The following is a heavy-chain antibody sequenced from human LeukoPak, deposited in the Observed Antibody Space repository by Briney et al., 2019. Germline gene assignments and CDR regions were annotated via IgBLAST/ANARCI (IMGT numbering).Heavy chain of an antibody. CDR1: GFTFGDYA. J-gene: IGHJ4*02. CDR2: IRSKAYGGTT. V-gene: IGHV3-49*03. CDR3: TKGLRTAYCGGDCYERFDY. Sequence: GGSLRLSCSASGFTFGDYAMSWIRQAPGKGLEWVGFIRSKAYGGTTEYAASVKGRFTISRDDSKSIAYLQMNSPKTEDTAVYYCTKGLRTAYCGGDCYERFDYWGQGTLVTVSS. D-gene: IGHD2-21*01.